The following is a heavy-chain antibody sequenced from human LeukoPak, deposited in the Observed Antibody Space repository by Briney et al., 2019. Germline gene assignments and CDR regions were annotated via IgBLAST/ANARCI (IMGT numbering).Heavy chain of an antibody. Sequence: GESLRISCKGSGYSFTSYWISWVRQMPGKGLEWIGRIDPSDSYTNDSPSFQGHVTISADKSISTAYLQWSSLKASDTAMYYCARQGRAGTYSYYYDMDVWGQGTTVTVSS. CDR1: GYSFTSYW. CDR3: ARQGRAGTYSYYYDMDV. CDR2: IDPSDSYT. V-gene: IGHV5-10-1*01. J-gene: IGHJ6*02. D-gene: IGHD6-19*01.